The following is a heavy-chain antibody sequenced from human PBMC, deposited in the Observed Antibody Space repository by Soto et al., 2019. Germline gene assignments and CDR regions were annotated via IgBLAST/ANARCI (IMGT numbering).Heavy chain of an antibody. CDR2: ISKNGDEE. J-gene: IGHJ4*02. V-gene: IGHV3-23*01. CDR3: ASYVRGPAFYLDS. D-gene: IGHD3-10*02. CDR1: GFTFTAYA. Sequence: GGSLRLSCAASGFTFTAYAMSWVRQAPGKGLEWVSVISKNGDEEYYADSVTGRFTISRDSSNNLLYLRMSSLRVEDTAVYYCASYVRGPAFYLDSWGQGTLVTVSS.